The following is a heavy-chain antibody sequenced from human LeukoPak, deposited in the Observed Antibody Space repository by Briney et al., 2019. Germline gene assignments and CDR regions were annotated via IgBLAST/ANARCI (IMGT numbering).Heavy chain of an antibody. Sequence: PGGSLRLSCAASGFTFDDYAMHWVRQAPGKGLEWVSGISWNSGSIGYADSVKGRFTISRDNAKNSLYLQMNSLRAEDTAVYYCAKRGSPVGPSIAAAGPFDYWGQGTLVTVSS. CDR3: AKRGSPVGPSIAAAGPFDY. J-gene: IGHJ4*02. CDR1: GFTFDDYA. V-gene: IGHV3-9*01. D-gene: IGHD6-13*01. CDR2: ISWNSGSI.